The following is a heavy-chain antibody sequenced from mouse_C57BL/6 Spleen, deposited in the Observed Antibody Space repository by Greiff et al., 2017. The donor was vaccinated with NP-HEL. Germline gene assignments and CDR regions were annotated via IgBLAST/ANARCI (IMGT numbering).Heavy chain of an antibody. CDR3: ARLGLRRNY. CDR1: GYSITSGYY. Sequence: EVKLQESGPGLVKPSQSLSLTCSVTGYSITSGYYWNWIRQFPGNKLEWMGYISYDGSNNYNPSLKNRISITRDTSKNQFFLKLNSVTTEDTATYYCARLGLRRNYWGQGTTLTVSS. V-gene: IGHV3-6*01. D-gene: IGHD2-4*01. CDR2: ISYDGSN. J-gene: IGHJ2*01.